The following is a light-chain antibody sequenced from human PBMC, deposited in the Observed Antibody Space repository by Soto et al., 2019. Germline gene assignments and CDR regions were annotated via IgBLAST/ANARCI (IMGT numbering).Light chain of an antibody. V-gene: IGKV3D-15*01. Sequence: EIRMKQSPATLSVTQGERATLSCRAGQSVSSNLAWYQQKPGQAPRLLIYGASTRATGIPARFSGSGSGTEFTLTISSLQSEDFAVYYCQQYNNWPPGITFGQGTLLEVK. J-gene: IGKJ5*01. CDR3: QQYNNWPPGIT. CDR2: GAS. CDR1: QSVSSN.